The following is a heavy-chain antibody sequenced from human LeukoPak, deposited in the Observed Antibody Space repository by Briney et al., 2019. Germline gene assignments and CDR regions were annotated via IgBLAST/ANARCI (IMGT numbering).Heavy chain of an antibody. CDR3: AKGRPTYYYDSSGYGFDY. D-gene: IGHD3-22*01. Sequence: GGSLRLSCAAPGFTFSSYAMSWVRQAPGKGLEWVSAISGSGGSTYYADSVKGRFTISRDNSKNTLYLQMNSLRAEDTAVYYCAKGRPTYYYDSSGYGFDYWGQGTLVTVSS. CDR2: ISGSGGST. J-gene: IGHJ4*02. CDR1: GFTFSSYA. V-gene: IGHV3-23*01.